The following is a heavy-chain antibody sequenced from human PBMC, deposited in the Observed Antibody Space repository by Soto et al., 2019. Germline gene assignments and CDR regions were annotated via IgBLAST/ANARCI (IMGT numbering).Heavy chain of an antibody. V-gene: IGHV1-3*01. J-gene: IGHJ5*02. Sequence: ASVNVSCKASGYTFTSYAMHWVRQAPGQRLELMGWINAGNGNTKYSQKFQGRVTITRXXXXXXAXMXLSXXXSEDTAVYYCARDLRNYWFDPWGQGTLVTVSS. CDR2: INAGNGNT. CDR1: GYTFTSYA. D-gene: IGHD4-4*01. CDR3: ARDLRNYWFDP.